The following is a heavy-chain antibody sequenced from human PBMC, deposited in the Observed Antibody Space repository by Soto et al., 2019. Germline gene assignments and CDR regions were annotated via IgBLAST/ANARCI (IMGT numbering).Heavy chain of an antibody. D-gene: IGHD3-10*01. J-gene: IGHJ5*02. CDR3: ARDHVVRGVINWFDP. V-gene: IGHV4-61*01. Sequence: QVQLQESGPGLVKPSETLSLTCTVSGGSVSRGSYYWSWIRQPPGKGLEWIGYIYYSGSTNYNPSLKSRVTISVDTSKNQFSLKLSSVTAADTAVYYCARDHVVRGVINWFDPWGQGTLVTVSS. CDR1: GGSVSRGSYY. CDR2: IYYSGST.